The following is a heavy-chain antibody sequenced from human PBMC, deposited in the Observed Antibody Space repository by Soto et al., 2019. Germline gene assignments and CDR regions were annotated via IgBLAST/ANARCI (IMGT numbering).Heavy chain of an antibody. CDR1: GFTFDDYA. Sequence: DVQLVESGGGLVQPGRSLRLSCAASGFTFDDYAMHWVRQAPGKGLEWVSGISWNSGSIGYADSVKGRFTISRDNAKNCLYLQMNSLRAEDTALYDCAKGGQLLSEGGGYWGQGTLVTVSS. D-gene: IGHD2-2*01. J-gene: IGHJ4*02. CDR3: AKGGQLLSEGGGY. CDR2: ISWNSGSI. V-gene: IGHV3-9*01.